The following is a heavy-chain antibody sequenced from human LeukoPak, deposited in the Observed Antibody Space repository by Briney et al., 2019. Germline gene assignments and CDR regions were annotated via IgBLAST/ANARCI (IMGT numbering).Heavy chain of an antibody. J-gene: IGHJ5*02. Sequence: PSETLSLTCAVYGGSFSGYYWSWIRQPPGKGLEWIGYIYYSGSTEYNPSLKSRVTISVDTSKNQFSLKMSSVTAADTAVYYCARARDGHINNWFDPWGQGTLVTVSS. V-gene: IGHV4-59*01. CDR1: GGSFSGYY. CDR2: IYYSGST. CDR3: ARARDGHINNWFDP. D-gene: IGHD5-24*01.